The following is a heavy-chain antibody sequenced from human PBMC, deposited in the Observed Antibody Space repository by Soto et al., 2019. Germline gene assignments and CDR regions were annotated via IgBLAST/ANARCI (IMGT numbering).Heavy chain of an antibody. CDR2: INHSGST. CDR3: ARGPVRYCSGGSCYSSYFQH. D-gene: IGHD2-15*01. J-gene: IGHJ1*01. Sequence: QVQLQQWGAGLLKPSETLSLTCAVYGGSFSGYYWSWIRQPPGKGLEWIGEINHSGSTNYNPSLQSRVTISVDTSKNQFSLKLSSVTAADTAVYYCARGPVRYCSGGSCYSSYFQHWGQGTLVTVSS. CDR1: GGSFSGYY. V-gene: IGHV4-34*01.